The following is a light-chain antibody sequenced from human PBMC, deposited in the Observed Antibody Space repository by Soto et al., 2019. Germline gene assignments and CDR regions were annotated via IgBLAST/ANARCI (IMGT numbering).Light chain of an antibody. J-gene: IGLJ1*01. CDR3: ASWDASLRV. Sequence: QSVLTQPPSASGTPGQRVTISCSGSSSNIGSNYVYLYQQLPGTAPQLLIYSNNQRPSGVPDRFSGSKSGTSASLAIRGLRSEDEADYYCASWDASLRVFGTGTKVTVL. V-gene: IGLV1-47*02. CDR2: SNN. CDR1: SSNIGSNY.